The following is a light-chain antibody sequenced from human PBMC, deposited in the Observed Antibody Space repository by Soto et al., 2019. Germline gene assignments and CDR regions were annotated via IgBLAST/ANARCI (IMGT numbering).Light chain of an antibody. CDR1: SSDVGGYNY. J-gene: IGLJ2*01. Sequence: QSALTQPASVSGSPGQSITISCTGASSDVGGYNYVSWYQQYPGRAPKLMIYDVSNRPSGVSNRFSGSKSGNTASLTISGLQAEDEADYYCSSYSSSSNVVFGGGTKVTVL. V-gene: IGLV2-14*01. CDR3: SSYSSSSNVV. CDR2: DVS.